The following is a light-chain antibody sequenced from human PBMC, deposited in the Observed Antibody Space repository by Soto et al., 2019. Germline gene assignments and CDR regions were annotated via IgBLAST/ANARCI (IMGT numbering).Light chain of an antibody. CDR1: SSDVGGYNY. CDR3: SSYTSSSTF. V-gene: IGLV2-14*01. Sequence: QSVLTQPASVSGSPGQSITISCTGTSSDVGGYNYVSWYQQHPGKAPKLMIYAVTDRPSGVSSRFSASKSGNTASLTISGLQAEDEADYYCSSYTSSSTFFGTGTKVTVL. CDR2: AVT. J-gene: IGLJ1*01.